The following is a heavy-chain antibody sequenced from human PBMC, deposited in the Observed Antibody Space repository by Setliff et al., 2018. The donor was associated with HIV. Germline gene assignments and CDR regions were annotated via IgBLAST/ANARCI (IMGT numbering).Heavy chain of an antibody. Sequence: GGSLRLSCVASGLTFTNYWMHWVRQVPGKGLVWVSRIHLDGSTTTYADSVKGRFTISRDNAKNTVFLQMNSLRAEDTAVYYCATDMANSGREGDFDYWGQGTRVTVSS. J-gene: IGHJ4*02. CDR3: ATDMANSGREGDFDY. D-gene: IGHD6-19*01. V-gene: IGHV3-74*01. CDR1: GLTFTNYW. CDR2: IHLDGSTT.